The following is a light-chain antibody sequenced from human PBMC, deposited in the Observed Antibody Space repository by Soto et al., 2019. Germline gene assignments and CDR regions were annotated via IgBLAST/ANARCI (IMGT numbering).Light chain of an antibody. CDR2: GAS. V-gene: IGKV3-20*01. J-gene: IGKJ1*01. Sequence: EIVLTQSPGTLSLSPGEGATLSCRASQIVSNNYLAWYQQKPGQAPRLLVYGASRRATGIPDRFSGSGSVTDFTLTISRLEPEDFAVYYCQQYGNSLPWTFGQGTKVEIK. CDR1: QIVSNNY. CDR3: QQYGNSLPWT.